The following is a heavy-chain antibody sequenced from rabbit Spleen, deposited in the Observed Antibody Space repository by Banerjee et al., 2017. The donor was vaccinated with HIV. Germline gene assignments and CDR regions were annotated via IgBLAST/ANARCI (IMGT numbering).Heavy chain of an antibody. CDR3: ARDLVGVIGWNFGW. J-gene: IGHJ4*01. V-gene: IGHV1S40*01. Sequence: QSLEESGGDLVKPGASLALTCTASGFSFSNSYYMCWVRQAPGKGLEWIGCIDDGSSGFTYYATWAKGRFTCSKTSSTTVTLRMTSLTAADRATYFCARDLVGVIGWNFGWWGPGTLVTVS. CDR2: IDDGSSGFT. D-gene: IGHD1-1*01. CDR1: GFSFSNSYY.